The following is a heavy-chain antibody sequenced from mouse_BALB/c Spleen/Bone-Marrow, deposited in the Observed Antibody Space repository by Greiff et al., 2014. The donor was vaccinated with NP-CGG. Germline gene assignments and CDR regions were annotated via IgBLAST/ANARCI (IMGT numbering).Heavy chain of an antibody. D-gene: IGHD2-3*01. J-gene: IGHJ2*01. CDR1: GYTFTTYT. Sequence: VQLVESGAELARPGASVKMSCRASGYTFTTYTIHWVRQRPGQGLEWIGYINPSSGYTNYIQKFKDKATLTAGKSSSTAYMQLSSLTSEDSAVYYCARRDDGYVFFDYWGQGTTLTVSS. CDR2: INPSSGYT. CDR3: ARRDDGYVFFDY. V-gene: IGHV1-4*01.